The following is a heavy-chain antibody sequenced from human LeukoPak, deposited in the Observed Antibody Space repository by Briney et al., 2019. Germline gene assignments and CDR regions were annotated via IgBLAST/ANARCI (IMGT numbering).Heavy chain of an antibody. Sequence: PGGSLRLSCAASGFTFSSYGMHWVRQAPGKGLEWVAVIWYGGSDKYYADSVKGRFTISRDNSKNTLYLQMNSLRAEDTAVYYCATAPSGSGTFLDHWGQGTLVTVSS. CDR3: ATAPSGSGTFLDH. CDR2: IWYGGSDK. V-gene: IGHV3-33*01. CDR1: GFTFSSYG. D-gene: IGHD3-10*01. J-gene: IGHJ4*02.